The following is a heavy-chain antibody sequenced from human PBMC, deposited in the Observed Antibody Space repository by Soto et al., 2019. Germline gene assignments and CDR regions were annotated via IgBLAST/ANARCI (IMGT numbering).Heavy chain of an antibody. J-gene: IGHJ5*02. D-gene: IGHD3-10*01. CDR1: GFIFSNFA. Sequence: QVQLVESGGGVVQPGRSLRLSCAASGFIFSNFAMHWVRQATGKGLEWVAVISYDANNIYYADSVKGRFTISRDNSKNTLYLQMNNLRPEDTAVYYCARAYFYSSGEYRPADRWGQGTLVTVSS. V-gene: IGHV3-30-3*01. CDR3: ARAYFYSSGEYRPADR. CDR2: ISYDANNI.